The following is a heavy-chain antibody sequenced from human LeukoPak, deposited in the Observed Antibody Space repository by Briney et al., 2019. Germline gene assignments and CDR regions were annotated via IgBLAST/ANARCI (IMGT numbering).Heavy chain of an antibody. CDR2: INHSGST. D-gene: IGHD3-3*01. V-gene: IGHV4-34*01. Sequence: SSETLSLTCAVYGGSFSGYYWSWIRQPPGKGLEWIGEINHSGSTNYNPSLKSRVTISVDTSKNQFSLKLSSVTAADTAVYCCARGNLWSGSFPYWGQGTLVTVSS. CDR3: ARGNLWSGSFPY. J-gene: IGHJ4*02. CDR1: GGSFSGYY.